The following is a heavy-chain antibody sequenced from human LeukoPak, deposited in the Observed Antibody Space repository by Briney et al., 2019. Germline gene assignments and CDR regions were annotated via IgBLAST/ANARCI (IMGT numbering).Heavy chain of an antibody. D-gene: IGHD3-22*01. CDR2: IIPILGIA. CDR1: GGTFSSYA. V-gene: IGHV1-69*04. CDR3: ARVSTYYYDSSGYYPGYFDY. Sequence: SVRVSCKASGGTFSSYAISWVRQAPGQGLEWMGRIIPILGIANYAQKFQGRVTITADKSTSTAYMELSSLRSEDTAVYYCARVSTYYYDSSGYYPGYFDYWGQGTLVTVSS. J-gene: IGHJ4*02.